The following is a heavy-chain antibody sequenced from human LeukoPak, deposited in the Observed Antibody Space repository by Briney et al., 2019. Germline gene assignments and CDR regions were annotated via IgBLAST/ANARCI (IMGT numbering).Heavy chain of an antibody. D-gene: IGHD3-16*01. CDR1: GFTFSSYA. J-gene: IGHJ4*02. V-gene: IGHV3-23*01. CDR3: MPGGSDSDY. CDR2: ISGSGGST. Sequence: GGSLRLSCAASGFTFSSYAMSWVRQAPGKGLEWVSAISGSGGSTYYADSVKGRFTISRDNSKNTLYLQMDSLRAEDTALYYCMPGGSDSDYWGQGTLVTVSS.